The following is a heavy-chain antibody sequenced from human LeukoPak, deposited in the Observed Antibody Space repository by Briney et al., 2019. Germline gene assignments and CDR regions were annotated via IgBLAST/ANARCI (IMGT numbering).Heavy chain of an antibody. CDR2: ISGSTTDI. CDR3: AKGNLIY. Sequence: GGSLRLSCAASGFTFTAYTINWVRQAPGKGLEWVSYISGSTTDIYYADSVKGRFTISRDNSKNTLYLQMNSLRAEDTAVYYCAKGNLIYWGQGTLVTVSS. CDR1: GFTFTAYT. J-gene: IGHJ4*02. V-gene: IGHV3-21*01.